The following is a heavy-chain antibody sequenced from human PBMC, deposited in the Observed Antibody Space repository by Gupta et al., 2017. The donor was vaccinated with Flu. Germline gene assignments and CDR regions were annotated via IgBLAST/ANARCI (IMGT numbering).Heavy chain of an antibody. Sequence: QVQLVQSGAEVKKPGSSVKVSCTASGGTFSSYAISWVRQAPGQGLEWMGGIIPIFGTANYAQKFQGRVTITADKSTSTAYMELSSLRSEDTAVYYCARRENDFWSGYYYNDYGMDVWGQGTTVTVSS. D-gene: IGHD3-3*01. V-gene: IGHV1-69*06. CDR3: ARRENDFWSGYYYNDYGMDV. J-gene: IGHJ6*02. CDR1: GGTFSSYA. CDR2: IIPIFGTA.